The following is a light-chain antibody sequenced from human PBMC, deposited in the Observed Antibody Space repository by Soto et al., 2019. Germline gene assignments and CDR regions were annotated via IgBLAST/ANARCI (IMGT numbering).Light chain of an antibody. V-gene: IGKV3-20*01. CDR3: QQYGTSPWT. Sequence: EIVLTQSTGTLSLSPGERATLSCRASQTVSSTHLAWYQQKPGQAPRLLIYDVSSRATGIPDRFSGSGSGTDFTLTISRLEPEDLAVDYCQQYGTSPWTFGQGTKVEIK. J-gene: IGKJ1*01. CDR1: QTVSSTH. CDR2: DVS.